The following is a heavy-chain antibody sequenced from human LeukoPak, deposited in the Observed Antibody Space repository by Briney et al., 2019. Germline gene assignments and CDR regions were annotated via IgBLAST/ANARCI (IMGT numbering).Heavy chain of an antibody. J-gene: IGHJ4*02. CDR1: GYRFTSYW. V-gene: IGHV5-51*01. D-gene: IGHD1-26*01. Sequence: GESLKISFKGSGYRFTSYWIGWVRPMPGKGLEWMGIIYPGDSDTRYSPSFQGQVTISADKSISTAYLQWSSLKAADTAMYYCARRYSGSSIGEFDYWGQGTLVTVSS. CDR3: ARRYSGSSIGEFDY. CDR2: IYPGDSDT.